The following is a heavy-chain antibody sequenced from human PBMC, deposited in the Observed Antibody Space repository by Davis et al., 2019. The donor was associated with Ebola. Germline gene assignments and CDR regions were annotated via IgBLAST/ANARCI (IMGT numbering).Heavy chain of an antibody. Sequence: SVKVSCKASGGTFGSFALSWVRQAPGQGLEWMGGIVPVLGITNYAQKFQGRVTITADESTSPAYMEVSSLRSGDTAVYFCARGQNIVKSKFDSWGQGTLVTVSS. CDR2: IVPVLGIT. CDR1: GGTFGSFA. D-gene: IGHD2/OR15-2a*01. J-gene: IGHJ4*02. V-gene: IGHV1-69*10. CDR3: ARGQNIVKSKFDS.